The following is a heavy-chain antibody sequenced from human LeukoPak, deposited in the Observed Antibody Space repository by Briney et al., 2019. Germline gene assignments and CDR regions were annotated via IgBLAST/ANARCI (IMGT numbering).Heavy chain of an antibody. CDR1: GGSIRSYH. J-gene: IGHJ4*02. CDR2: IYDSGST. Sequence: SETLSLTCTVSGGSIRSYHWSWIRQPPGKRLEWIGYIYDSGSTNYNPSLKSRVTISIDTSKNQFSLKLSSVTAADTAVYYCAREAYCGGDCYSGFDYWGQGALVTVSS. V-gene: IGHV4-59*01. CDR3: AREAYCGGDCYSGFDY. D-gene: IGHD2-21*02.